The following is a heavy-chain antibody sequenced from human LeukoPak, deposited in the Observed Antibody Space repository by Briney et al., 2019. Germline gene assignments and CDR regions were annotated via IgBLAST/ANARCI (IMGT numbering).Heavy chain of an antibody. CDR2: VNLQGST. CDR3: AREGGPYRPLDY. Sequence: PSETLSPTCGVSGGSISNTNWWTWVRQPPGKGLEWIGEVNLQGSTNYNPSLKSRVAISVDKSENHISLKLTSVTAADTAVDYCAREGGPYRPLDYSGQGTLVTVAS. CDR1: GGSISNTNW. J-gene: IGHJ4*02. V-gene: IGHV4-4*02.